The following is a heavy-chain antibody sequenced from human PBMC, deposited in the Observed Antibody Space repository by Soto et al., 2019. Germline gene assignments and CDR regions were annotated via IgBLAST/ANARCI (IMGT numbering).Heavy chain of an antibody. CDR3: ARSGAAGENNAFDI. D-gene: IGHD6-13*01. CDR2: ISYDGSNK. Sequence: QVQLVESGGGVVQPGRSLRLSCAASGFTFSSYAMHWVRQAPGKGLEWVAVISYDGSNKYYADSVKGRFTISRDNSKNTRYLQMNSLRAEDTAVYYCARSGAAGENNAFDIWGQGTMVTVSS. V-gene: IGHV3-30-3*01. CDR1: GFTFSSYA. J-gene: IGHJ3*02.